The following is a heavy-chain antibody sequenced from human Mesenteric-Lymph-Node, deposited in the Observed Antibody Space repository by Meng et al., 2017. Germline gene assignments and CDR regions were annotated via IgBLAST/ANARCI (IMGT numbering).Heavy chain of an antibody. V-gene: IGHV4-59*01. J-gene: IGHJ6*02. CDR1: GGSISSYY. CDR3: AVRQNTVYYYYGMDV. CDR2: IYYSGST. Sequence: SETLSLTCTVSGGSISSYYWSWIRQPPGKGLEWIGYIYYSGSTNYNPSLKSRVTISVDTSKNQFSLKLSSVPAADTAVYYCAVRQNTVYYYYGMDVWGQGTTVTVSS. D-gene: IGHD2/OR15-2a*01.